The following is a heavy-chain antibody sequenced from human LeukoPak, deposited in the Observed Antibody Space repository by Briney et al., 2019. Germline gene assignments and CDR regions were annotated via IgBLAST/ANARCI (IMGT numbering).Heavy chain of an antibody. CDR3: ARTGDCSSTSCYLPFDY. J-gene: IGHJ4*02. CDR2: ISSDGSNK. Sequence: GGSLRLSCAASGFTFSTYAIHWLRQAPGKGLEWVAIISSDGSNKYYGDSVKGRFTVSRDNSKNTLYLQMNSLRPEDTAVYYCARTGDCSSTSCYLPFDYWGQGTLVTVSS. CDR1: GFTFSTYA. D-gene: IGHD2-2*01. V-gene: IGHV3-30*03.